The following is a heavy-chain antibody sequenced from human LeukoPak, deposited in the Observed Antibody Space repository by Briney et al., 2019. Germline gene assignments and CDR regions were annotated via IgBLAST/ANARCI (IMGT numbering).Heavy chain of an antibody. D-gene: IGHD6-13*01. CDR3: ARPTAGHFDY. V-gene: IGHV4-39*01. CDR2: IYYSGST. Sequence: SETLSRNCTVSGGSISSSSYYWGWIRQPPGKGLEWIGSIYYSGSTYYNPSLKSRVTISVDTSKNQFPRKLSSVTAADTAVYYCARPTAGHFDYWGQGTLVTVSS. CDR1: GGSISSSSYY. J-gene: IGHJ4*02.